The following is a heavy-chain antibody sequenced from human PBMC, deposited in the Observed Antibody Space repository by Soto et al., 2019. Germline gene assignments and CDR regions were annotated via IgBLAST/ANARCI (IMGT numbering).Heavy chain of an antibody. CDR3: ARVGDFWSGYAFDI. Sequence: SVKVSCKASGGTFSSYAISWVRQAPGQGLEWMGGIIPIFGTANYAQKLQGRVTMTTDTSTSTAYMELRSLRSDDTAVYYCARVGDFWSGYAFDIWGQGTMVTVSS. CDR2: IIPIFGTA. J-gene: IGHJ3*02. V-gene: IGHV1-69*05. D-gene: IGHD3-3*01. CDR1: GGTFSSYA.